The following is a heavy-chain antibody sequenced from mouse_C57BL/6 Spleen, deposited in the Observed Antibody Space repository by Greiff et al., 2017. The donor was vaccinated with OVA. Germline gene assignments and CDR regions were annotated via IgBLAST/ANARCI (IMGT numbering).Heavy chain of an antibody. D-gene: IGHD2-13*01. V-gene: IGHV5-12*01. J-gene: IGHJ2*01. CDR3: ARQGTVTGFDY. Sequence: EVQLVESGGGLVQPGGSLKLSCAASGFTFSDYYMYWVRQTPEKRLEWVAYISNGGGSTYYPDNVKGRFTISRDTAKNTLYLQMSRLESEDTAMYYCARQGTVTGFDYWGQGTTLTVSS. CDR1: GFTFSDYY. CDR2: ISNGGGST.